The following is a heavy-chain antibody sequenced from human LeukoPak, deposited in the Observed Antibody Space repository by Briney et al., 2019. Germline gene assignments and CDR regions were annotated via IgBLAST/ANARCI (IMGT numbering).Heavy chain of an antibody. CDR3: ARGSSGWPNTYYFDY. Sequence: SETLSLTCTVSGGSISSYYWSWTRRPAGKGLEWIGRIYTSGSTNYNPSLKSRVTMSVDTSKNQFSLKLSSVTAADTAVYYCARGSSGWPNTYYFDYWGQGTLVTVSS. D-gene: IGHD6-19*01. CDR2: IYTSGST. CDR1: GGSISSYY. J-gene: IGHJ4*02. V-gene: IGHV4-4*07.